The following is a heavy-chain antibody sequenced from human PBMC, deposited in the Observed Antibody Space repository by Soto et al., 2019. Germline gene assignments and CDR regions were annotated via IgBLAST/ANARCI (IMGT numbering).Heavy chain of an antibody. J-gene: IGHJ6*02. Sequence: QVQLQESGPGLVKPSGTLSLTCAVSGGSIASSDWWSWVRQPPGKGLAWIGQIHHSGSTKYNSSLRSRVTILVDKSKNQFSLKLPSVSAADPAVYYCARELYCRGGSCYPVYYGMDVWGQGSTVTVSS. CDR3: ARELYCRGGSCYPVYYGMDV. D-gene: IGHD2-15*01. CDR2: IHHSGST. CDR1: GGSIASSDW. V-gene: IGHV4-4*02.